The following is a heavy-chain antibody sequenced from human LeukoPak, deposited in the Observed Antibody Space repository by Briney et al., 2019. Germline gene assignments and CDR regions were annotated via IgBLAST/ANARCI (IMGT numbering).Heavy chain of an antibody. V-gene: IGHV1-2*06. D-gene: IGHD4-11*01. CDR3: ARPHTVLYNWFGP. CDR2: INPNSGGT. Sequence: ASVRVSCKASGYTFTGYYMHWVRQAPGQGLEWMGRINPNSGGTNYAQKFQGRVTMTRDTSISTAYMELSRLRSDDTAVYYCARPHTVLYNWFGPWGQGTLVTVSS. CDR1: GYTFTGYY. J-gene: IGHJ5*02.